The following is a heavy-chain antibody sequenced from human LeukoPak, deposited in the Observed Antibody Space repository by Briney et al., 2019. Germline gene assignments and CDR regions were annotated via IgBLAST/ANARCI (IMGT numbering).Heavy chain of an antibody. CDR1: GFTFSGYA. J-gene: IGHJ4*02. CDR3: AKTGTEDGYNIYFDH. D-gene: IGHD5-24*01. CDR2: ISGSGGGT. V-gene: IGHV3-23*01. Sequence: GGSLRLSRAASGFTFSGYAMSWVRQAPGKGLEWVSLISGSGGGTYYADSVKGRFNIFRDNSKNTQDLQMNSLRAEDTAVYYCAKTGTEDGYNIYFDHWGQGTLVTVSS.